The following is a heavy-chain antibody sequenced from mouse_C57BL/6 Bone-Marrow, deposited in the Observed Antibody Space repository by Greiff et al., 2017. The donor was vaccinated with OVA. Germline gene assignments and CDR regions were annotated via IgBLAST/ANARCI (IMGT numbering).Heavy chain of an antibody. CDR1: GYTFTSYW. Sequence: QVQLQQPGAELVKPGASVKLSCKASGYTFTSYWMHWVKQRPGQGLEWIGMIHPNSGSINYNEKFKSKATLTVDKSSSTAYMQLSSLTSEDSAVYYCASLITTVVAPFAYWGQGTLVTVSA. CDR2: IHPNSGSI. CDR3: ASLITTVVAPFAY. V-gene: IGHV1-64*01. J-gene: IGHJ3*01. D-gene: IGHD1-1*01.